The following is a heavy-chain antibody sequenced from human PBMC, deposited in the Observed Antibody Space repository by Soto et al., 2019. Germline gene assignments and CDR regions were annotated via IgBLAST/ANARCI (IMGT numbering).Heavy chain of an antibody. J-gene: IGHJ4*02. D-gene: IGHD3-3*01. V-gene: IGHV3-23*01. CDR3: AKASIPIAIFGVVNYYFDY. CDR1: GFTFSSYA. Sequence: EVQLLESGGGLVQPGGSLRLSCAASGFTFSSYAMSWVRQAPGKGLEWVSAISGSGGSTYYADSVKGRFTISRDNSKNTLYLQMNSLRAEDTAVYYCAKASIPIAIFGVVNYYFDYWGQGTLVTVSS. CDR2: ISGSGGST.